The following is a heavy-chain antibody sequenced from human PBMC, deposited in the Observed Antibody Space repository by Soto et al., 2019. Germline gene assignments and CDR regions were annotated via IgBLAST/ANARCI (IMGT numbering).Heavy chain of an antibody. Sequence: QVQLVQSGAEVKKPGASVRVSCKASGYTFTSYDINWVRQATGQGLEWMGWMNPESTNTGYAQKFQGRVNMTRDTSISTAYMELSSLRSEDTAVYYCARFVRHQLPTIDFWGQGTLVTVSS. CDR2: MNPESTNT. CDR1: GYTFTSYD. J-gene: IGHJ4*02. CDR3: ARFVRHQLPTIDF. V-gene: IGHV1-8*01. D-gene: IGHD2-2*01.